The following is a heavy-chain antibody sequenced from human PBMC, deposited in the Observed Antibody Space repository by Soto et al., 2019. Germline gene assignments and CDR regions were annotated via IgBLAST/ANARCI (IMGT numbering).Heavy chain of an antibody. CDR1: GGSISSSNW. Sequence: PSETLSLTCAVSGGSISSSNWWSWVRQPPGKGLEWIGEIYHSGSTNYNPSPKSRVTISVDTSKNQFSLKLSSVTAADTAVYYCARGVAYYYDSSGYYLDYWGQGTLVTVSS. CDR2: IYHSGST. J-gene: IGHJ4*02. V-gene: IGHV4-4*02. CDR3: ARGVAYYYDSSGYYLDY. D-gene: IGHD3-22*01.